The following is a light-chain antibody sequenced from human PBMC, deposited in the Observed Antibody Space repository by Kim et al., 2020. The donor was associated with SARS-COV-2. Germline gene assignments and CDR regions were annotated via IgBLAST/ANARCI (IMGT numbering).Light chain of an antibody. J-gene: IGLJ2*01. V-gene: IGLV6-57*01. CDR2: DDD. CDR3: QSSNTTTVV. CDR1: SGNIASNF. Sequence: NFMLTQPHSVSESPGKTVTISCTRSSGNIASNFVQWYQQRPGSFPFTVIYDDDQRPSGVPDRFSGSIDSSSNSASLTISGLKTEDEADYYCQSSNTTTVVFGGGTQLTVL.